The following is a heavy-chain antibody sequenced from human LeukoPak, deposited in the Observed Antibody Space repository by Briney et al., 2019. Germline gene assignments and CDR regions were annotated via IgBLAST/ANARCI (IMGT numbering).Heavy chain of an antibody. J-gene: IGHJ4*02. D-gene: IGHD3-22*01. CDR1: GYTFTGYY. CDR3: ARDAAKDYYDTSAYDY. Sequence: ASVKVSCKASGYTFTGYYMHWVRQAPGQGLEWMGWINPNSGGTNYAQKFQGRVTMTRDTSISTAYMELSRLRSDDTAVYYCARDAAKDYYDTSAYDYWGQGTLVTVSS. V-gene: IGHV1-2*02. CDR2: INPNSGGT.